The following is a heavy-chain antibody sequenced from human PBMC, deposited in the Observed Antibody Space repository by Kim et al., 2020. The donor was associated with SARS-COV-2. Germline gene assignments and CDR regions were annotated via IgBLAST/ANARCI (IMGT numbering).Heavy chain of an antibody. CDR2: FYNSGST. Sequence: SETLSLTCAVSGGSISSGGYSWSWIRQPPGKGLVWIVYFYNSGSTYYNPSLNSRATISVDRSKNQYSLKQRPVTAADTAEYYCAIGYGSGSPYGMDVWG. V-gene: IGHV4-30-2*01. J-gene: IGHJ6*02. CDR1: GGSISSGGYS. CDR3: AIGYGSGSPYGMDV. D-gene: IGHD3-10*01.